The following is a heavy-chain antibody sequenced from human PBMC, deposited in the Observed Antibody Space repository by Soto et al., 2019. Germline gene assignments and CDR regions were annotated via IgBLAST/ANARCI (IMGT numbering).Heavy chain of an antibody. D-gene: IGHD1-1*01. CDR1: GGGTFSTSA. CDR2: IIPVFRAP. V-gene: IGHV1-69*05. CDR3: ARDNDRPQLGGNYYYITAV. J-gene: IGHJ6*02. Sequence: QVQLVQSGSEVKKPGSSVKVSCKVSGGGTFSTSAVSWVRQAPGQGLEWMGGIIPVFRAPDFAQKFQGRXAXTXDXXARTVCLEVTGLGFEDTAVYYCARDNDRPQLGGNYYYITAVWGQGTTVTVSS.